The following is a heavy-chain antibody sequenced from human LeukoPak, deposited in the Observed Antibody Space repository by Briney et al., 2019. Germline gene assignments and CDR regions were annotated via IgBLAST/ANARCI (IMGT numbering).Heavy chain of an antibody. J-gene: IGHJ3*02. CDR2: IIPIFGTA. V-gene: IGHV1-69*06. D-gene: IGHD5-24*01. Sequence: AASVKVSCKASGGTFSSYAISWVRQAPGQGLGWMGGIIPIFGTANYAQKFQGRVTITADKSTSTAYMELSSLRSEDTAVYYCARGRVEMATISVDDAFDIWGQGTMVTVSS. CDR1: GGTFSSYA. CDR3: ARGRVEMATISVDDAFDI.